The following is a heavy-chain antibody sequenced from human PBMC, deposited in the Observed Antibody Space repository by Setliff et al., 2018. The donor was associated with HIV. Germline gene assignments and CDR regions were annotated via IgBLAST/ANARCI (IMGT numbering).Heavy chain of an antibody. D-gene: IGHD2-2*01. CDR1: GGSISSDNW. CDR3: ARGHCSGTNCYGVDYYGMDV. CDR2: IYHSEYT. V-gene: IGHV4-4*01. Sequence: SETLSLTCAVSGGSISSDNWWTWVRQPPGKGLEWIGEIYHSEYTNYNASLKSRVSMSVDKSKNQFSLKLTSVTAADTAVYCCARGHCSGTNCYGVDYYGMDVRGQGTTVTVSS. J-gene: IGHJ6*02.